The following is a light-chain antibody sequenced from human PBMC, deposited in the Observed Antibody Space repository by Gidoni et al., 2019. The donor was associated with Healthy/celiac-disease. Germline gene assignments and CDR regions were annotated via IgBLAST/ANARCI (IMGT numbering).Light chain of an antibody. CDR1: SGHSSYA. CDR2: LNSDGSH. V-gene: IGLV4-69*01. J-gene: IGLJ3*02. CDR3: QTWGTGIQV. Sequence: QLVLTQSPSASASLGASVKLTCTLSSGHSSYAIAWHQQQPDKGPRYLMKLNSDGSHSKGDGIPDRVSGSSSGAERYLTISSLQSEDEADYYCQTWGTGIQVFGGGTKLTVL.